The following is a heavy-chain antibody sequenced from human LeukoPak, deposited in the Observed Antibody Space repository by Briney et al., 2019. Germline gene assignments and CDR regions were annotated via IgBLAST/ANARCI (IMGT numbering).Heavy chain of an antibody. CDR1: GGSFSSYA. V-gene: IGHV1-69*06. D-gene: IGHD5-18*01. CDR2: TIPVFGTA. J-gene: IGHJ6*03. Sequence: GASVKVSCKASGGSFSSYAISWVRQAPGQGLEWMGRTIPVFGTANYAQKFQERVTITADIVSNTAYLEVTSLTSDDTAVYFCAKQGAARQDYYMDVWGNGTTVTVSS. CDR3: AKQGAARQDYYMDV.